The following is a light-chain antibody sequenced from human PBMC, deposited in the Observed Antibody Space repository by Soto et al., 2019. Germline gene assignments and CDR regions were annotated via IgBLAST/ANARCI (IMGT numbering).Light chain of an antibody. CDR2: GAS. CDR3: QQYGSSRGT. Sequence: EIVLTQSPGTLALSPGERATLSCRASQSVSSSYLAWYQQKPGQAPRLLIYGASSRATGIPDGFSGSGSGTDFTLTISSLEPEDFAVYYCQQYGSSRGTFGQGPKVEIK. V-gene: IGKV3-20*01. CDR1: QSVSSSY. J-gene: IGKJ1*01.